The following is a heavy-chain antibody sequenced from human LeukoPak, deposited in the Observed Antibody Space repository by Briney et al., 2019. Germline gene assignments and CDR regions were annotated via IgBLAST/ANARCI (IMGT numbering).Heavy chain of an antibody. CDR1: GYSLTTYD. CDR2: MSPNSGNT. CDR3: ARGVLTLNWFDP. Sequence: VASVKVSCKASGYSLTTYDINWVRQATGQGLEWMGWMSPNSGNTAYAQNFQGRVTMTRNTSISTAYMELSSLRSEDTAVYYCARGVLTLNWFDPWGQGTLVTVSS. V-gene: IGHV1-8*01. J-gene: IGHJ5*02. D-gene: IGHD2-8*01.